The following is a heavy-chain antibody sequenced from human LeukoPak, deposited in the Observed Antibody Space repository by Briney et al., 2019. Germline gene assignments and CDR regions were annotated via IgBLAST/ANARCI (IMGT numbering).Heavy chain of an antibody. CDR1: GFTFSSYW. J-gene: IGHJ4*02. Sequence: GGSLRLSCAASGFTFSSYWMHWVRQAPGKGLLWVSRINLDGSSTSYADSVKGRFTISRDNAKNTLYLQMNSLRAEDTAVYYCANIRLGELSFDYWGQGTLVTVSS. CDR2: INLDGSST. D-gene: IGHD3-16*02. V-gene: IGHV3-74*01. CDR3: ANIRLGELSFDY.